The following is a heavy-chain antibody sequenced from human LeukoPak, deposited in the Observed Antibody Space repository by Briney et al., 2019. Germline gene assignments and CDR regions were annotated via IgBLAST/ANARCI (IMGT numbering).Heavy chain of an antibody. CDR1: GDSVSSNSAA. V-gene: IGHV6-1*01. Sequence: SQTLSLTCAISGDSVSSNSAAWNWIRQSPSRGLEWLGRTYYRSKWYNGYAVSVKSRVTINPDTSKNLFSLQLNSVTPEDTAVYYCARVFSSAYDTSFDYWGQGTLVTVSS. CDR3: ARVFSSAYDTSFDY. CDR2: TYYRSKWYN. D-gene: IGHD5-12*01. J-gene: IGHJ4*02.